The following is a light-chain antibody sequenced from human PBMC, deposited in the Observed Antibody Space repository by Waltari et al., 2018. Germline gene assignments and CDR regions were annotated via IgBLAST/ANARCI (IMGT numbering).Light chain of an antibody. CDR3: QQYFSTPQLA. CDR2: LAS. J-gene: IGKJ4*01. V-gene: IGKV4-1*01. CDR1: ESLFFSSNNKNY. Sequence: DIVMTQSPDSLAVSLGERATFNCKSSESLFFSSNNKNYLAWYQHKVGQPPKLFIDLASTRASGVPDRFSGSGSGTDFTLTISSLQAEDVAVYYCQQYFSTPQLAFGGGTKVELK.